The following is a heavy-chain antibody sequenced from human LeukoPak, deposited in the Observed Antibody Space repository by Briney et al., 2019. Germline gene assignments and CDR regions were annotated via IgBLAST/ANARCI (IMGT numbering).Heavy chain of an antibody. Sequence: ASVKVSCKASGNSFTNYGITWVRQAPGQGLEWMGWISAYNGNTNRAQKFQGRVTMTTDTSTSTAHMELRSLTSDDTAVYYCARGEYYCDYWGQGTLVPVSS. D-gene: IGHD3-10*01. V-gene: IGHV1-18*01. CDR2: ISAYNGNT. J-gene: IGHJ4*02. CDR1: GNSFTNYG. CDR3: ARGEYYCDY.